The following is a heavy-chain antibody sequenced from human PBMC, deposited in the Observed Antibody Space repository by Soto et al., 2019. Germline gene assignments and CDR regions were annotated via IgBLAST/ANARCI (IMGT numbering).Heavy chain of an antibody. J-gene: IGHJ3*02. CDR1: GFTFSSYA. CDR3: ADGGSGLGAFDI. Sequence: GGSLRLSCAASGFTFSSYAMSWVRQAPGKGLEWVSAISGSGGSTYYADSVKGRFTISRDNSKNTLYLQMNSLRAEDTAVYYCADGGSGLGAFDIWGQGTMVTVSS. D-gene: IGHD3-16*01. CDR2: ISGSGGST. V-gene: IGHV3-23*01.